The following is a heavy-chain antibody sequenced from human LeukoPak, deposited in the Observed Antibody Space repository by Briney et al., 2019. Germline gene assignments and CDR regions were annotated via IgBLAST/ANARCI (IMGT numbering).Heavy chain of an antibody. D-gene: IGHD2-2*01. CDR3: ARLRPYQNGGGFDP. V-gene: IGHV3-74*01. Sequence: GGSLRLSCATSGFTFSNHWMNWVRQAPGKGLLWVSRINGDGTTTTYADSVKGRFTISRDNAENTLYLQMNSLRDEDTAVYYCARLRPYQNGGGFDPWGQGTLVTVSS. CDR2: INGDGTTT. CDR1: GFTFSNHW. J-gene: IGHJ5*02.